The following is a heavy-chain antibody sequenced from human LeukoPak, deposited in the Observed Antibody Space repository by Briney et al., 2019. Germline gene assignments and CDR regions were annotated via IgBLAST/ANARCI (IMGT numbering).Heavy chain of an antibody. CDR1: GFTFSRYS. Sequence: GGSLRLSCAASGFTFSRYSMSWVRQAPGKGLEWVSGINWNGGSTGYADSVKGRFTISRDNAKNSLYLQMNSLRAEDTALYYCASLDNYYGSGSSDYWGQGTLVTVSS. CDR2: INWNGGST. J-gene: IGHJ4*02. V-gene: IGHV3-20*04. D-gene: IGHD3-10*01. CDR3: ASLDNYYGSGSSDY.